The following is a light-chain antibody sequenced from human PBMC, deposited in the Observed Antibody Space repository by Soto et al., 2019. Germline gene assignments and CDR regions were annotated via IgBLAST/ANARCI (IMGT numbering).Light chain of an antibody. CDR1: SSDVGGYDY. Sequence: QSVLTQPASVSGSPGQAITISCTGTSSDVGGYDYVSWYQLHPGKAPKLMVFEVSNRPSGVSYRVSGSKSGNTASLTSSGLQDEYEADYFCISYSNSIDYLFATGTTLTVL. CDR3: ISYSNSIDYL. V-gene: IGLV2-14*01. J-gene: IGLJ1*01. CDR2: EVS.